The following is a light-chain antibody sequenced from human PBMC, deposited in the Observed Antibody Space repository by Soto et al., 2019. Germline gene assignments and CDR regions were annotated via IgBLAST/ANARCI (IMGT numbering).Light chain of an antibody. CDR2: EAS. CDR1: QSVSSY. V-gene: IGKV3-11*01. CDR3: QQRSNWPRT. Sequence: EIVLTHSPATLSVSPGERATLPCRASQSVSSYFAWYQQKPGQAPRLLIYEASNRATGIPARFSGSGSGTDFTLTISSLEPEDFAVYYCQQRSNWPRTFGQGTKVDIK. J-gene: IGKJ1*01.